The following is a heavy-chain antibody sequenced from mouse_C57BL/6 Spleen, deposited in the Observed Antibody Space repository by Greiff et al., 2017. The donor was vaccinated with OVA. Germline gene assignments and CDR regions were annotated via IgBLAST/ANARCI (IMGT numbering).Heavy chain of an antibody. D-gene: IGHD2-3*01. CDR2: IDPSDSET. V-gene: IGHV1-52*01. CDR1: GYTFTSYW. J-gene: IGHJ1*03. Sequence: VQLQQPGAELVRPGSSVKLSCKASGYTFTSYWMHWVQQRPIQGLEWIGNIDPSDSETHSNQKFKDKATLTVDKSSSTAYMQLSSLTSEDSAVYYCARGWLLRDWYFDVWGTGTTVTVSS. CDR3: ARGWLLRDWYFDV.